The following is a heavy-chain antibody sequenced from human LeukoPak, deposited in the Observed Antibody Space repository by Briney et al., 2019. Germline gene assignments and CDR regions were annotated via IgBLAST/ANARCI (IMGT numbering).Heavy chain of an antibody. CDR3: ARESAVAGYWAYYYYMDV. D-gene: IGHD6-19*01. CDR1: GGSISSYY. Sequence: SETLSLTCTVSGGSISSYYRSWIRQPAGKGLEWIGRIYTSGSTNYNPSLKSRVTMSVDTSKNQFSLKLSSVTAADTAVYYCARESAVAGYWAYYYYMDVWGKGTTVTVSS. J-gene: IGHJ6*03. CDR2: IYTSGST. V-gene: IGHV4-4*07.